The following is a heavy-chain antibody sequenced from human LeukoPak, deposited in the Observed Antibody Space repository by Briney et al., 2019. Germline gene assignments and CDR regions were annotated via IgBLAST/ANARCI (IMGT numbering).Heavy chain of an antibody. CDR2: IIPIFGTA. CDR3: AREGNGDYAGEAYYFDY. J-gene: IGHJ4*02. D-gene: IGHD4-17*01. CDR1: GGTFSSYA. V-gene: IGHV1-69*06. Sequence: SVKVSCRASGGTFSSYAISWGRQDPGQGLEGMGGIIPIFGTANYAQKFQGRVTITADKSTSTAYMELSSLRSEDPAVYYCAREGNGDYAGEAYYFDYWGQGTLVTVSS.